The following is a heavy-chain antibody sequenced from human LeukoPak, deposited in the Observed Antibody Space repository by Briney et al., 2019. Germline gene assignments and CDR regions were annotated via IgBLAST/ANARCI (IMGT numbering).Heavy chain of an antibody. D-gene: IGHD3-22*01. V-gene: IGHV1-46*03. CDR1: GYTFTIYY. CDR3: ARAPYYYDSSGYYSDFDY. J-gene: IGHJ4*02. Sequence: ASVKVSCKASGYTFTIYYMHWVRQAPGQGHEWMGIINPSGGSTSYAQKFQGRVTMTRDTSTSTVYMELSSLRSEDTAVYYCARAPYYYDSSGYYSDFDYWGQGTLVTVSS. CDR2: INPSGGST.